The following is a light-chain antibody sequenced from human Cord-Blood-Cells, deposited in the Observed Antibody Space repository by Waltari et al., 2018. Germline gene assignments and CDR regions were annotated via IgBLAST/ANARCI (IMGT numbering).Light chain of an antibody. CDR1: SSDVGSYNL. CDR3: CSYAGSSTWV. J-gene: IGLJ3*02. Sequence: QSALTQPASVSGSPGQSITIPCTGTSSDVGSYNLVSWYQQHPGQAPQLMIYEGSKRPSGVSNRFAGSKAGNTASLTISGLQAEDEADYYCCSYAGSSTWVFGGGTKLTVL. CDR2: EGS. V-gene: IGLV2-23*01.